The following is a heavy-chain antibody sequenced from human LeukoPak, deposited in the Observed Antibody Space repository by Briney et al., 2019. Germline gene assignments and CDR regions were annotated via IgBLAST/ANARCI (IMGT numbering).Heavy chain of an antibody. J-gene: IGHJ4*02. CDR1: GFTFSSYA. CDR3: AKDVYNWNFYFDY. Sequence: GGSLRLSCAASGFTFSSYAMSWVRQAPGKGLECVSAISASGYSTYYADSVKGRFTISRDNSKKTLYLQMNSLRAEDTAIFYCAKDVYNWNFYFDYWGQGTLVTVSS. CDR2: ISASGYST. D-gene: IGHD1-7*01. V-gene: IGHV3-23*01.